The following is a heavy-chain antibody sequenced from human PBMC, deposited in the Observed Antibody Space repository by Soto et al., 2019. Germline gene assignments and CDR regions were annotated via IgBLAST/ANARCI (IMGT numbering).Heavy chain of an antibody. CDR2: ISGSGGST. CDR3: AKSDVLVATMVNYYGMDV. J-gene: IGHJ6*02. CDR1: GFTFSDYA. V-gene: IGHV3-23*01. Sequence: PGGSLRLSCVASGFTFSDYAMAWVRQSPGKGLEWVSSISGSGGSTYYADSVKGRFTISRDNSKNTVFLQMNSLRAEDTAVYYCAKSDVLVATMVNYYGMDVWGQGTTVTVSS. D-gene: IGHD5-12*01.